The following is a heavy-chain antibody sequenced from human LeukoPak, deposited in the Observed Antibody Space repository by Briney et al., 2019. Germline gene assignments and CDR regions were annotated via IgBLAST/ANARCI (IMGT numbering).Heavy chain of an antibody. CDR1: GYSFTSYW. Sequence: GESLKISCKGSGYSFTSYWIGWVRQMPGKGLEWMGIIYPGDSDTRYSPSFQGQVTISADKSISTAYLQWSSLKASDTAMYYCARYSSRWTPYYYYGMDVWGQGTTVTVSS. V-gene: IGHV5-51*01. J-gene: IGHJ6*02. D-gene: IGHD6-13*01. CDR2: IYPGDSDT. CDR3: ARYSSRWTPYYYYGMDV.